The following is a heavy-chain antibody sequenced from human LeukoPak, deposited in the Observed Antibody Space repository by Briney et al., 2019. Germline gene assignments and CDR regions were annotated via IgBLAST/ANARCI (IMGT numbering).Heavy chain of an antibody. CDR1: GFTFSSYW. Sequence: GGSLRLSCAASGFTFSSYWMHWVRQAPGKRLVWVSRINTDGSSTSYADSVKGRFTISRDNAKNTLYLQMNSLRAEDTAVYYCAKEGLTGDGWGYFDYWGQGTLVTVSS. V-gene: IGHV3-74*01. J-gene: IGHJ4*02. CDR2: INTDGSST. CDR3: AKEGLTGDGWGYFDY. D-gene: IGHD7-27*01.